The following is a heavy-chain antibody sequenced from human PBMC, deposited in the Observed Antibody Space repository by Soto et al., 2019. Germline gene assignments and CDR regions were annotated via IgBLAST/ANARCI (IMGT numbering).Heavy chain of an antibody. J-gene: IGHJ4*02. CDR1: GGSISSYY. CDR2: IHYSGST. D-gene: IGHD4-4*01. CDR3: ARGPYTVTFDY. V-gene: IGHV4-59*12. Sequence: PSETLSLTCTVSGGSISSYYWSWIRQPPGKGLEWIGYIHYSGSTNYNPSLKSRVTISVDTSKNQFSLKLSSVTAADTAVYYCARGPYTVTFDYWGQGTLVTVSS.